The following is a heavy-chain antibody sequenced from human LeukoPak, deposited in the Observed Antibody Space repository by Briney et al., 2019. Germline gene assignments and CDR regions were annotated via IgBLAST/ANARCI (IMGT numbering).Heavy chain of an antibody. D-gene: IGHD6-13*01. CDR2: ISYDGSNK. J-gene: IGHJ4*02. CDR3: ARAASTYSSRLDY. Sequence: GGSLRLSCAASGFTFSSYAMHWVRQAPGKGLEWVAVISYDGSNKYYADSVKGRFTISRDNSKNTLYLQMNSLRAGDTAVYYCARAASTYSSRLDYWGQGTLVTVSS. CDR1: GFTFSSYA. V-gene: IGHV3-30-3*01.